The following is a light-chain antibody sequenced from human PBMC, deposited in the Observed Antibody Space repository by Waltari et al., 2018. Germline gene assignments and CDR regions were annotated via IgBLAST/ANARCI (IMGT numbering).Light chain of an antibody. CDR2: GNN. CDR1: GPNTGGGLA. CDR3: QSYDSSLTAVV. J-gene: IGLJ2*01. V-gene: IGLV1-40*01. Sequence: QSVLSQPPSVSGAPGQRVTLSCTGGGPNTGGGLAVTSYQQLPGAAPTPLIFGNNPRPSGVPDRFSGSKSGASASLAITGLQSEDEADYYCQSYDSSLTAVVFGGGTKLTVL.